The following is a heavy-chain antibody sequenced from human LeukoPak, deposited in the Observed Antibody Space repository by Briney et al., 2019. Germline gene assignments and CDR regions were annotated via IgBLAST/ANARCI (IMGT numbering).Heavy chain of an antibody. D-gene: IGHD2-15*01. J-gene: IGHJ5*02. CDR2: INPNSGGT. CDR1: GYTFTGYY. V-gene: IGHV1-2*06. Sequence: ASVKVSCKAAGYTFTGYYMFWVRQAPGQGLEWMGRINPNSGGTNYAQKFQGRVTMTRDTSISTAYMELSRLRSDDTAVYYCARGYCSGGSCYTVENWFDPWGQGTLVTVSS. CDR3: ARGYCSGGSCYTVENWFDP.